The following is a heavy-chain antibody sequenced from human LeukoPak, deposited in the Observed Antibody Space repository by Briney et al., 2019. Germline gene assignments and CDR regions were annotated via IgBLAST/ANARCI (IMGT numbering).Heavy chain of an antibody. V-gene: IGHV4-59*08. CDR3: ARAPYDSGGYYDYYFDY. Sequence: PSETLSLTCTVSGGSISSYYWSWIRQPPGKGLEWIGYIHYSGSTNYNPSLKSRVTISVDTSKNQFSLKLSSVTAADTAVYYCARAPYDSGGYYDYYFDYWGQETLVTVSS. CDR1: GGSISSYY. D-gene: IGHD3-22*01. CDR2: IHYSGST. J-gene: IGHJ4*02.